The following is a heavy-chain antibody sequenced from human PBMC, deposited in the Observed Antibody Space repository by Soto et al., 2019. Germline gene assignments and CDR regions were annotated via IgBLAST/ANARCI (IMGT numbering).Heavy chain of an antibody. D-gene: IGHD3-3*01. CDR2: ISAYNDDT. CDR3: ARDTADYNFWAGATGVYCFAL. Sequence: QVQLVQSGAEVKKPGASVKVSCKASGYTFTNYGISWVRQAPGQVREWMGWISAYNDDTKYAQKFQDRVTMTTDTSTSTAKLDLRSLRSDNTAVYFCARDTADYNFWAGATGVYCFALWRQGTLVNVS. CDR1: GYTFTNYG. V-gene: IGHV1-18*01. J-gene: IGHJ4*02.